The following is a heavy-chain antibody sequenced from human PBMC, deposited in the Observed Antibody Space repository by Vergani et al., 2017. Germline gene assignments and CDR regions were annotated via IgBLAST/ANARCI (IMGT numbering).Heavy chain of an antibody. D-gene: IGHD6-6*01. CDR3: ARDSSSSGLYPRVDAFDI. CDR2: TYYRSKWYT. J-gene: IGHJ3*02. Sequence: QVQLQQSGPGLVKPSQTLSLTCAISGDSVSSNSAAWNWIRQSPSRGLEWLGRTYYRSKWYTDYAVSVKSRITINPGTSKNQFSLQLNSVTPEDTAVYYCARDSSSSGLYPRVDAFDIWGQGTMVTVSS. CDR1: GDSVSSNSAA. V-gene: IGHV6-1*01.